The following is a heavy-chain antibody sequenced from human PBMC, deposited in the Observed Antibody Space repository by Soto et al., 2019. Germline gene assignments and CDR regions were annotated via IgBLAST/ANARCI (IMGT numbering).Heavy chain of an antibody. J-gene: IGHJ5*02. D-gene: IGHD2-8*01. CDR1: GYTFTGYY. CDR3: ARDIVLMVYAILEPANNWFDP. V-gene: IGHV1-2*02. Sequence: ASVKVSCKASGYTFTGYYMHWVRQAPGQGLEWMGWINPNSGGTNYAQKFQGRVTMTRDTSISTAYMELSRLRSDDTAVYYCARDIVLMVYAILEPANNWFDPWGQGTLVTVSS. CDR2: INPNSGGT.